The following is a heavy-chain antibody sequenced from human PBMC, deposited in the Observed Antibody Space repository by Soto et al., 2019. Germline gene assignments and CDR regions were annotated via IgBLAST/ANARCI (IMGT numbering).Heavy chain of an antibody. D-gene: IGHD1-1*01. J-gene: IGHJ4*02. CDR3: ARAHWNRYYFAY. V-gene: IGHV4-59*01. Sequence: QVQLQESGPGLVKPSETLSLTCTVSGGSISSYYWSWIRQPPGKGLEWIGYIYYSGSTNYNPSLKSRVTISVDTSKNQFSLKLSSVTAADTAVYYCARAHWNRYYFAYWGQGTLVTVSS. CDR1: GGSISSYY. CDR2: IYYSGST.